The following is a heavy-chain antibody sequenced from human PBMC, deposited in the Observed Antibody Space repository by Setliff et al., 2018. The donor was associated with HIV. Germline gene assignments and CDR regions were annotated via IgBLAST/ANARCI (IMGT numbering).Heavy chain of an antibody. CDR1: GGTFSNYA. CDR3: ARDRQQVFHYFDS. J-gene: IGHJ4*02. Sequence: SVKVSCKAPGGTFSNYAISWVRQAPGQGLEWMGRIIPIFRSVTYAQRFKGRVTITADTSTSTVYMELSSLRSEDTAVYYCARDRQQVFHYFDSLGQGTVVTVSS. CDR2: IIPIFRSV. V-gene: IGHV1-69*06. D-gene: IGHD6-6*01.